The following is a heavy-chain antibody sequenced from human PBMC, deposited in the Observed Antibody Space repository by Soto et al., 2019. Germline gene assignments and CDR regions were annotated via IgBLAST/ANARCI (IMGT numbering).Heavy chain of an antibody. CDR2: INAGNGNT. Sequence: ASVKVSCKASGYTFTSYAMHWVRQAPGQRLEWMGWINAGNGNTKYSQKFQGRVTITRDTSASTAYMELSSLRSEDTAVYYCARVPVVTAINNWFDHWGQGTLVTVSS. V-gene: IGHV1-3*01. D-gene: IGHD2-21*02. CDR3: ARVPVVTAINNWFDH. CDR1: GYTFTSYA. J-gene: IGHJ5*02.